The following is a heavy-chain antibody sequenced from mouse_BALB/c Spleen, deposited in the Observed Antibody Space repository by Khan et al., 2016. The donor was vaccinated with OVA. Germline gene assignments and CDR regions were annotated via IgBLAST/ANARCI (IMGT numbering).Heavy chain of an antibody. D-gene: IGHD3-1*01. V-gene: IGHV14-3*02. J-gene: IGHJ1*01. CDR2: IAPANGNT. CDR3: AQPSEDPRDFEV. CDR1: GFNIKDTY. Sequence: DVQLQQSGAELVKPGASVKLSCTASGFNIKDTYLHWVKQRPEQGLEWIGRIAPANGNTKYDPKFQGKATITAETSSHSSSLQLTSLISEDPTVHCCAQPSEDPRDFEVWGAGTTGSVAS.